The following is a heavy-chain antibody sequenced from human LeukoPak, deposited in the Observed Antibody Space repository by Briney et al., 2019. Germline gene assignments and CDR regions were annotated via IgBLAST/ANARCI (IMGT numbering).Heavy chain of an antibody. CDR2: IYTSGST. D-gene: IGHD5-24*01. Sequence: PSETLSLTCTVSGGSISSGSYYWSWIRQPAGKGLEWIGRIYTSGSTNYNPSLKSRVTISVDTSKNQFSLKLSSVTAADTAVYYCAREGMATIIYWGQGTLVTASS. V-gene: IGHV4-61*02. J-gene: IGHJ4*02. CDR1: GGSISSGSYY. CDR3: AREGMATIIY.